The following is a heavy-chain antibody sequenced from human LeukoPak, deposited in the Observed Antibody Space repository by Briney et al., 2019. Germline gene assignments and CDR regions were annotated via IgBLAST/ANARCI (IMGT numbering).Heavy chain of an antibody. Sequence: AGGSLRLSCAASGFTFSSYSMNWVRQAPGKGLEWVANIKQDGTEKYYVGSVKGRFTISRDNANNSLYLQMNTLRAEDTAVYYCVRDLAARRDYWGQGTLVTVSS. CDR3: VRDLAARRDY. D-gene: IGHD6-6*01. CDR2: IKQDGTEK. V-gene: IGHV3-7*01. CDR1: GFTFSSYS. J-gene: IGHJ4*02.